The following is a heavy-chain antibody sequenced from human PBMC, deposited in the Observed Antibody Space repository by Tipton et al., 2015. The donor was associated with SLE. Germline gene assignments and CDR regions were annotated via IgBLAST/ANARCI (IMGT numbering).Heavy chain of an antibody. V-gene: IGHV4-31*03. CDR1: GGSISSGGYY. CDR2: IYYGGST. J-gene: IGHJ3*01. CDR3: TRPVHF. Sequence: TLSLTCTVSGGSISSGGYYWSWIRQHPGKGLEWIGYIYYGGSTYYNESLKSRVTISVDTSKNQFSLKLTPVTAADTAVYYCTRPVHFWGQGTMITVSS.